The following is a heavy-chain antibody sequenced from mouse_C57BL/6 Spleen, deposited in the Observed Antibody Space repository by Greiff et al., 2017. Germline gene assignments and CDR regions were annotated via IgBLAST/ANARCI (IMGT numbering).Heavy chain of an antibody. V-gene: IGHV1-82*01. J-gene: IGHJ1*03. D-gene: IGHD1-1*01. CDR2: IYPGDGDT. Sequence: VKLMESGPELVKPGASVKISCKASGYAFSSSWMNWVKQRPGKGLEWIGRIYPGDGDTNYNGKFKGKATLTADKSSSTAYMQLSSLTSEDSAVYFCARFDYYGSSHWYFDVWGTGTTVTVSS. CDR3: ARFDYYGSSHWYFDV. CDR1: GYAFSSSW.